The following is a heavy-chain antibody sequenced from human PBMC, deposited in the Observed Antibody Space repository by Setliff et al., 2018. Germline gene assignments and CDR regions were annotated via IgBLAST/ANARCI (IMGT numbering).Heavy chain of an antibody. Sequence: PGGSLRLSCEASGFTFSSYSMNWVRQAPGKGLEWVAHISYSSGSISYADSVKGRFTISRDNAKNSLYLQMNSLRAEDTAVYFCAKDVGLGSGWSYFDYWGQGALVTVSS. D-gene: IGHD6-19*01. CDR3: AKDVGLGSGWSYFDY. V-gene: IGHV3-48*01. CDR1: GFTFSSYS. J-gene: IGHJ4*02. CDR2: ISYSSGSI.